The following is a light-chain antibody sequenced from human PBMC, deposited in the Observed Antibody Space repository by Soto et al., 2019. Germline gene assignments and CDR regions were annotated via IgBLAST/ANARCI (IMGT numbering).Light chain of an antibody. J-gene: IGLJ2*01. V-gene: IGLV1-40*01. Sequence: QSVLTQPPSVSEAPGQRVTISCTGSSSNIGADYDLHWYKQLPGTAPKLLIYGNSNRPSGVPDRFSGSKSGTSASLAITGLQAEDEADYYCQSYDSSLSVVFGGGTKLTVL. CDR2: GNS. CDR3: QSYDSSLSVV. CDR1: SSNIGADYD.